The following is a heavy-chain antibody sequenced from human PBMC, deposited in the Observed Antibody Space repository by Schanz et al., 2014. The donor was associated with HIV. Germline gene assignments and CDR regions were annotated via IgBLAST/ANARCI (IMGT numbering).Heavy chain of an antibody. CDR3: ARVPTHYYGSGSYYPFDY. V-gene: IGHV1-8*01. CDR1: GRAFADMD. CDR2: MNPNSGNT. Sequence: QERLVQSGAEVKKPGASVTVSCQTPGRAFADMDINWVRQTTGQGLEWMGWMNPNSGNTGYAQKFQGRVTMTGDTSIDTAYLVLSSLRSEDTAVYFCARVPTHYYGSGSYYPFDYWGQGTLVAVSS. D-gene: IGHD3-10*01. J-gene: IGHJ4*02.